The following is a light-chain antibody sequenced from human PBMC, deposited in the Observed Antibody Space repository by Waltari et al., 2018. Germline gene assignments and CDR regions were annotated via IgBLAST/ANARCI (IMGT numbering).Light chain of an antibody. CDR3: QQYYSTPRT. CDR1: QSLLYSSNNENY. J-gene: IGKJ2*01. Sequence: DIVMTQSPESLAVPLGERATINCKSSQSLLYSSNNENYLAWYQQNPGQPPKLLIYWASTRGSGVPDRFSGSGSGTDFTLTISSLQAEDVAVYYCQQYYSTPRTFGQGTKLEIK. CDR2: WAS. V-gene: IGKV4-1*01.